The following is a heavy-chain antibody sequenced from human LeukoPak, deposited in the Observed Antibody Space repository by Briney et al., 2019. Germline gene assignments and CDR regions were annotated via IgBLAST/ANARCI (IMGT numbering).Heavy chain of an antibody. Sequence: SVTLSLTCTLSGGSTSRYYSAWVRQTPGKGLEWIRYIYYSGSTKYTPSLKSRVTISVDTSKNQFSLKLSSVTAADTAVYYCARGARAGYNLEPFDYWGQGTLVTVSS. CDR3: ARGARAGYNLEPFDY. J-gene: IGHJ4*02. CDR2: IYYSGST. CDR1: GGSTSRYY. D-gene: IGHD5-24*01. V-gene: IGHV4-59*08.